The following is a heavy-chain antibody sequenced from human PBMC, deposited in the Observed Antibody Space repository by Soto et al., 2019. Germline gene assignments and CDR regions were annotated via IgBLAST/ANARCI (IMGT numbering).Heavy chain of an antibody. CDR2: VYHTGAT. D-gene: IGHD2-21*02. CDR1: GGTVASSHW. CDR3: AREIVTAGGNNYFDP. V-gene: IGHV4-4*02. J-gene: IGHJ5*02. Sequence: QVQLQESGPRLVKPSGSLSLTCGVSGGTVASSHWWSWVRQSPGGGLEWIGNVYHTGATNFNPSLQSRVTISVDKSNNPFSLRLNSLTAADTAVYFCAREIVTAGGNNYFDPWGPGTLVTVSS.